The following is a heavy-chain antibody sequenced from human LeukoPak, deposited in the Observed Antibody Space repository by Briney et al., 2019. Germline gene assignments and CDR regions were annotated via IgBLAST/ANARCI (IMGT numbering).Heavy chain of an antibody. Sequence: SETLSLTCTVSGGSISSSSYYWGWIRQPPGKGLEWIGSIYYSGSTYYNPSLKSRVTISVDTSKNQFSLKLSSVTAADTAVYYCARTPHYYDSSGYYPDWYFDLWGRGTLVTVSS. J-gene: IGHJ2*01. CDR3: ARTPHYYDSSGYYPDWYFDL. D-gene: IGHD3-22*01. V-gene: IGHV4-39*01. CDR1: GGSISSSSYY. CDR2: IYYSGST.